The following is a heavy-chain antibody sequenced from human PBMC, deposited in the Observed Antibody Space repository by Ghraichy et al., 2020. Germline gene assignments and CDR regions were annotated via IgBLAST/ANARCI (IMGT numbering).Heavy chain of an antibody. Sequence: SETLSLTCAVYGGSFSDYYWSWIRQPPGMGLEWIGEINHSGSPNYNPSLKSRVTISVDTSKNQFSLKLSSVTAADTAVYYCARGKAVLSEALLWFGHNRFDPWGQGTLVTVSS. CDR3: ARGKAVLSEALLWFGHNRFDP. CDR2: INHSGSP. D-gene: IGHD3-10*01. CDR1: GGSFSDYY. V-gene: IGHV4-34*01. J-gene: IGHJ5*02.